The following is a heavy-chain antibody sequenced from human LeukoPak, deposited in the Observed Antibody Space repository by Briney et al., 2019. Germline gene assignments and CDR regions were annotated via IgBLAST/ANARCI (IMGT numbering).Heavy chain of an antibody. CDR1: GGSISSYY. CDR2: IYTSGST. D-gene: IGHD3-16*02. V-gene: IGHV4-4*07. CDR3: ARDRNDYVWGSYHLY. J-gene: IGHJ4*02. Sequence: PSGTLSLTCTVSGGSISSYYWSWIRQPAGKGLEWIGRIYTSGSTNYNPSLKSRVTMSVDTSKNQFSLKLSSVTAADTAVYYCARDRNDYVWGSYHLYWGQGTLVTVSS.